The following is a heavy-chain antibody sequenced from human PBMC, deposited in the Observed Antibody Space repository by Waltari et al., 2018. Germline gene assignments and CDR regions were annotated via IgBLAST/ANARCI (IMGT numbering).Heavy chain of an antibody. CDR3: ARAAITGTGFDF. D-gene: IGHD1-20*01. Sequence: EMQLVESGGGLVQPGGSLRISGAASGFIFPTYEMNWVRQAPGKGLEWISYISSSGTSIYYADSVKGRFTISRDNAQDSLYLQMNSLRAEDTAVYYCARAAITGTGFDFWGQGSLVTVSS. CDR2: ISSSGTSI. CDR1: GFIFPTYE. V-gene: IGHV3-48*03. J-gene: IGHJ4*02.